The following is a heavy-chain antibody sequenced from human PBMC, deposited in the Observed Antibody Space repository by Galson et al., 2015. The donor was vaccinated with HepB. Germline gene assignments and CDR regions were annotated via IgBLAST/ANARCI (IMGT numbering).Heavy chain of an antibody. CDR3: ARVAGRKTAFTIFGGRYYYGMDV. CDR1: GYTFTSYG. CDR2: ISAYNGNT. D-gene: IGHD3-3*01. Sequence: SVKVSCKASGYTFTSYGISWVRQAPGQGLEWMGWISAYNGNTNYAQKLQGRVTMTTDTSTSTAYMELRSLRSDDTAVYYCARVAGRKTAFTIFGGRYYYGMDVWGQGTTVTVSS. V-gene: IGHV1-18*04. J-gene: IGHJ6*02.